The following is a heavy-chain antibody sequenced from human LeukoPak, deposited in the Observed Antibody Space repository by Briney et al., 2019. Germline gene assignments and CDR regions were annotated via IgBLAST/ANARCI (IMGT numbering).Heavy chain of an antibody. CDR2: IGSTI. J-gene: IGHJ6*03. CDR1: GFSFSDYY. Sequence: GGSLRLSCVASGFSFSDYYMSWIRQTPGKGLEWVSYIGSTIYYADSVKGRFTISRDNAKNSLYLQMNSLRAEDTAVYYCARDRGIVGTTGYYYMDVWGKGTTVTVSS. D-gene: IGHD1-26*01. CDR3: ARDRGIVGTTGYYYMDV. V-gene: IGHV3-11*04.